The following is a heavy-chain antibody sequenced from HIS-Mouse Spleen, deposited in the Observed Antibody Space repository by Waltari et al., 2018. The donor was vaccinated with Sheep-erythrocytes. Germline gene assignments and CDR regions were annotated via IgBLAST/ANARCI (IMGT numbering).Heavy chain of an antibody. V-gene: IGHV4-39*01. Sequence: QLQLQESGPGLVKPSETLSLTCTVSGGSISSSSYYWGWIRQPPGKGLEWIGSIYYSGGTYYNPSLKSRVTISVDTSKNQFSLKLSSVTAADTAVYYCARLYYYDSSGYYFDYWCQGTLVTVAS. CDR2: IYYSGGT. D-gene: IGHD3-22*01. J-gene: IGHJ4*02. CDR3: ARLYYYDSSGYYFDY. CDR1: GGSISSSSYY.